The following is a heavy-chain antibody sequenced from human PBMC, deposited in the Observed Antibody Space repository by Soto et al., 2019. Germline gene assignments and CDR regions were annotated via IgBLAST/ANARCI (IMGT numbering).Heavy chain of an antibody. CDR3: ATKGGGSPAPIDY. V-gene: IGHV3-23*01. D-gene: IGHD2-15*01. CDR2: ISGSGGTT. Sequence: EVQLLESGGGLVHPGGSLRLSCAASGFTFSNYAMRWVRQAPGKGLEWVSAISGSGGTTYYADSVKGRFTISRDNSKNTLYLQMNSLRADDTAVYYCATKGGGSPAPIDYWGQGALVTVSS. CDR1: GFTFSNYA. J-gene: IGHJ4*02.